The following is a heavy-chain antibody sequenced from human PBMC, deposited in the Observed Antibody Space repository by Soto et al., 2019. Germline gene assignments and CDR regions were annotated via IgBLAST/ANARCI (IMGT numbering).Heavy chain of an antibody. CDR3: AKDLWPPEINWFDP. CDR2: ISGSGDST. Sequence: GGSLRLSCAASGFTFSSYAMNWVRQAPGKGPEWVSAISGSGDSTYYADSVKGRFTISRDNSKNTLYLQMNSLRAEDTALYYCAKDLWPPEINWFDPWGQGNLVTVSS. CDR1: GFTFSSYA. J-gene: IGHJ5*02. V-gene: IGHV3-23*01. D-gene: IGHD2-21*01.